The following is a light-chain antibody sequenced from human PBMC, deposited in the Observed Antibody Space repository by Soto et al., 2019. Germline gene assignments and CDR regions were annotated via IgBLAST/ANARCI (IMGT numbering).Light chain of an antibody. Sequence: DIQMTQSPSSLSASVGDRVTITCRASQSISSYLNWYQQKPGKAPKLLICAASSLQSGVPSTFSRSGSGTDFTLTSSILQPEEFATYDCQQSYSTPRTFGQGTKVEIK. CDR1: QSISSY. V-gene: IGKV1-39*01. J-gene: IGKJ1*01. CDR2: AAS. CDR3: QQSYSTPRT.